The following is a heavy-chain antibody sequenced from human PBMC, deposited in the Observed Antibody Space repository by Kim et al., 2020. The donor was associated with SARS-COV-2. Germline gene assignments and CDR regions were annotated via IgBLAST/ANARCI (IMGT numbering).Heavy chain of an antibody. Sequence: YNPALKSRVTISVDTSKNQFSLKLSSVTAADTAVYYCARRQSYGRSPFDYWGQGTLVTVSS. CDR3: ARRQSYGRSPFDY. V-gene: IGHV4-39*01. D-gene: IGHD2-21*01. J-gene: IGHJ4*02.